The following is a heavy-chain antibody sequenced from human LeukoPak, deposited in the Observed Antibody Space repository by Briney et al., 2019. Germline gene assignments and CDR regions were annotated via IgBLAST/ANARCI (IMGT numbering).Heavy chain of an antibody. Sequence: PSETLSLTCTVSGGSISNYYWSWIRQPPGKGLEWIGYIYYSGSINYNPSLKSRVTMSVDTSKSQFSLKLSSVTAADTAVYYCARGSTPDYWGQGTLVTVSS. CDR2: IYYSGSI. CDR1: GGSISNYY. V-gene: IGHV4-59*01. J-gene: IGHJ4*02. D-gene: IGHD1-26*01. CDR3: ARGSTPDY.